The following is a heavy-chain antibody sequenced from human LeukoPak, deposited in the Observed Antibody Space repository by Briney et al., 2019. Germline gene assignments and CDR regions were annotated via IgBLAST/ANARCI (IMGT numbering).Heavy chain of an antibody. J-gene: IGHJ4*02. V-gene: IGHV3-30*02. D-gene: IGHD2-21*01. CDR3: APRVVVIAAPFDY. Sequence: PGGSLRLSCAASGFTFSIYGMHWVRQAPGKGLDWVAYIRYDGSNKQYADSVKGRFTISRDNSRNTLYLQINSLRTEDTAVCYCAPRVVVIAAPFDYWGQGTLVTVSS. CDR1: GFTFSIYG. CDR2: IRYDGSNK.